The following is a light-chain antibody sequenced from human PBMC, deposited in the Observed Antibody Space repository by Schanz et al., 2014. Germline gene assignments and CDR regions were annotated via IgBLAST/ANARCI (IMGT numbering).Light chain of an antibody. J-gene: IGLJ3*02. CDR2: EVS. V-gene: IGLV2-8*01. CDR3: CSYAGSSAFWV. Sequence: QSALTQPPSASGSLGQSVTISCSGTSSDIGGYNFVSWHQHHPGEAPKLVIYEVSKRPSGVPDRFSGSKSGNTASLTVSGLQAEDEADYYCCSYAGSSAFWVFGGGTKLTVL. CDR1: SSDIGGYNF.